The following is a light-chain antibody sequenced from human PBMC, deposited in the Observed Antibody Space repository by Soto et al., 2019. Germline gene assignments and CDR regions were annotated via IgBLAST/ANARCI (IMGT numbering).Light chain of an antibody. V-gene: IGKV1-39*01. J-gene: IGKJ4*01. CDR3: QQSYSTPPT. CDR1: QSISSY. CDR2: AAS. Sequence: DIQMTQSPSSLSASVGDRVTITCRASQSISSYLNSYQQKPGKAPKLLIYAASSLQSGVPSRFSGSGSGTDFTLTISSLQPEDFATYYWQQSYSTPPTCGGGTKVDIK.